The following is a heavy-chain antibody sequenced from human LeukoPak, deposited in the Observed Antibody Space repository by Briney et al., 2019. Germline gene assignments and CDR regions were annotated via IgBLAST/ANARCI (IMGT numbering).Heavy chain of an antibody. V-gene: IGHV1-2*02. CDR1: GYTFTDYY. D-gene: IGHD3-10*01. CDR2: INPNSGGT. Sequence: ASVKVSCKASGYTFTDYYMHWVRQAPGQGLEWMGWINPNSGGTNYAQNFQDRVTMTRDTSISTAYMEVSRLRSDDTAVYYCAREYGSGSYWYWGQGTLVTVSS. CDR3: AREYGSGSYWY. J-gene: IGHJ4*02.